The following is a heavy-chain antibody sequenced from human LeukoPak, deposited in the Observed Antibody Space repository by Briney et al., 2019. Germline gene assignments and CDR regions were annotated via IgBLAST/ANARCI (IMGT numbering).Heavy chain of an antibody. V-gene: IGHV3-30-3*01. CDR3: ARGTSGSYSPGFDY. CDR2: ISYDGSNK. Sequence: GGSLRLSCAASGFTFSSYAMHWVRQAPGKGLEWVAVISYDGSNKYYADSVKGRFTISRDNSKNTLYLQMNSLRAEDTAVYYCARGTSGSYSPGFDYWGQGTLVTVSS. CDR1: GFTFSSYA. J-gene: IGHJ4*02. D-gene: IGHD1-26*01.